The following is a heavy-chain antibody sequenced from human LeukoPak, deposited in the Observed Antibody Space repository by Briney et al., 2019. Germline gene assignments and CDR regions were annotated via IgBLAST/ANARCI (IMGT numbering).Heavy chain of an antibody. D-gene: IGHD2-2*01. CDR2: ISSSSTT. Sequence: GGSLRLSCAASGFTFSSHSMNWVRQAPGKGLEWVSYISSSSTTYYADSVKGRFTISRDNSKNTLYLQMNSLRAEDTAVYYCARDLGYCSSTSCYGFDYWGQGTLVTVSS. CDR1: GFTFSSHS. J-gene: IGHJ4*02. V-gene: IGHV3-48*04. CDR3: ARDLGYCSSTSCYGFDY.